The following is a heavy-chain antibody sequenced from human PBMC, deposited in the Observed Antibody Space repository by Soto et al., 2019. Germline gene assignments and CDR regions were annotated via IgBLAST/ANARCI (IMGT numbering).Heavy chain of an antibody. J-gene: IGHJ4*02. CDR1: GFNFSNYW. Sequence: EVQLVESGGGLIQPGGSLRLSCAASGFNFSNYWMHWVRQAPGKGLVWVSRINSDGSSTTYADSVKGRFTISRDNAKNMLYLQMNSLRAEDSAVYYCVRDWGVRDRWYIYWGRGTLVTVSS. V-gene: IGHV3-74*03. D-gene: IGHD6-13*01. CDR3: VRDWGVRDRWYIY. CDR2: INSDGSST.